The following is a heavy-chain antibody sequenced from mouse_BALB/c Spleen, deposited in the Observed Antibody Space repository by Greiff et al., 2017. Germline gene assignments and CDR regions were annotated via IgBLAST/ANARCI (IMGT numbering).Heavy chain of an antibody. V-gene: IGHV2-9*02. CDR1: GFSLTSYG. Sequence: VKLMESGPGLVAPSQSLSITCTVSGFSLTSYGVHWVRQPPGKGLEWLGVIWAGGSTNYNSALMSRLSISKDNSKSQVFLKMNSLQTDDTAMYYCARVRGNFVFAYWGQGTLVTVSA. D-gene: IGHD2-1*01. CDR3: ARVRGNFVFAY. CDR2: IWAGGST. J-gene: IGHJ3*01.